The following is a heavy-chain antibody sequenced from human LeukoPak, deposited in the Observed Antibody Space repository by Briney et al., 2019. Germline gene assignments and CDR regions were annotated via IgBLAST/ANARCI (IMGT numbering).Heavy chain of an antibody. V-gene: IGHV3-53*01. D-gene: IGHD3-22*01. CDR3: ARDLRVYYDGSGCF. CDR1: GLTVSSNY. Sequence: PGGSLRLSCVASGLTVSSNYMSWVRQAPGKGLEWVSGIYSGGSTKYTDSVKGRFTISRDISENTVYLQMNSLRSEDPAVYYCARDLRVYYDGSGCFWGQGTLVTVSS. J-gene: IGHJ4*02. CDR2: IYSGGST.